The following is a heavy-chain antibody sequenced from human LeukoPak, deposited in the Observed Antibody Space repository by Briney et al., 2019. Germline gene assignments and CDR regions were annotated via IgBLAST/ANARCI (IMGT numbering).Heavy chain of an antibody. CDR1: GFTFSSSA. J-gene: IGHJ4*02. CDR2: IRSKANTYAT. V-gene: IGHV3-73*01. D-gene: IGHD4-17*01. Sequence: GGSLELSCAASGFTFSSSAVRWVRQASGKGLEWVGRIRSKANTYATAYVESVRGRFTISRDDSKNTAYLQMNSLNTEDTAMYYCTSPNDYGDAGGFDFWGQGTLVTVSS. CDR3: TSPNDYGDAGGFDF.